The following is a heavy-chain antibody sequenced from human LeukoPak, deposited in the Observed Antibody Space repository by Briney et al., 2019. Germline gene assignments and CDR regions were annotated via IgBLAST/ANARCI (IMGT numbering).Heavy chain of an antibody. CDR3: ARSWWRRFDP. CDR2: INHSGST. V-gene: IGHV4-38-2*02. D-gene: IGHD2-15*01. CDR1: GYSISSGYY. J-gene: IGHJ5*02. Sequence: SETLSLTCTVSGYSISSGYYWGWIRQPPGKGLECIGEINHSGSTNYNPSLKSRVTISVDTSKNQFSLKLSSVTAADTAVYYCARSWWRRFDPWGQGTLVTVSS.